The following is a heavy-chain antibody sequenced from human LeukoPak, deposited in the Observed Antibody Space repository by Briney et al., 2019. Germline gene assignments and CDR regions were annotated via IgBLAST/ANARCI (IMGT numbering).Heavy chain of an antibody. CDR2: ISAYNGNT. CDR1: GYTFTSYG. Sequence: ASVKVSCKASGYTFTSYGISWVRQAPGQGLEWMGWISAYNGNTKYAQKLQGRVTMTTDTSTSTAYMELRSLRSDDTAVYYCARDLSVVVVAATNNWFDPWGQGTLVTVSS. D-gene: IGHD2-15*01. V-gene: IGHV1-18*01. J-gene: IGHJ5*02. CDR3: ARDLSVVVVAATNNWFDP.